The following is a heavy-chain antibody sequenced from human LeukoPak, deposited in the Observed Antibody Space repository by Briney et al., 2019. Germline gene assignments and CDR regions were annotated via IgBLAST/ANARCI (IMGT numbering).Heavy chain of an antibody. V-gene: IGHV1-46*01. Sequence: ASVKVSCKASGYTFTSYYMHWVRQAPGQGLEWIGIINPSGGSTSYAQKFQGRVTMTRDTSTSTVYMELSSLRSEDTAVYYCASRYCSSTSCYTPYYFDYWGQGTLVTVSS. J-gene: IGHJ4*02. CDR1: GYTFTSYY. D-gene: IGHD2-2*02. CDR3: ASRYCSSTSCYTPYYFDY. CDR2: INPSGGST.